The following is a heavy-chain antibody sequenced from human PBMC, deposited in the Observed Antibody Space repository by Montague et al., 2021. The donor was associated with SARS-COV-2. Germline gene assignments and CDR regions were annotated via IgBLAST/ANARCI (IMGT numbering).Heavy chain of an antibody. CDR2: INHSGST. CDR3: ARGLAELRYFDWYHYYFDY. Sequence: SETLSLTCAVYGGSFSGYYWSWIRQPPGKGLEWIGEINHSGSTNYNPSLKSRVTISVDTSKNQFSLKLSSVTAADTAVYYCARGLAELRYFDWYHYYFDYWGQGTLATVSS. CDR1: GGSFSGYY. D-gene: IGHD3-9*01. V-gene: IGHV4-34*01. J-gene: IGHJ4*02.